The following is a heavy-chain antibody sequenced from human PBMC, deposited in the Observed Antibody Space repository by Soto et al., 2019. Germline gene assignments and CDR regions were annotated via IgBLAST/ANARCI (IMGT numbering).Heavy chain of an antibody. J-gene: IGHJ6*03. Sequence: SETLSLTCAVSGGSISRSWYYWGWIRQPPGKGLEWIGSMYSSGTTYYNPSLKSRVTISVDTSKNQFSLQLSSVTAADTAVYYCARHRCSGGCCYLSNRGYYYMDVWGKGTTVTVSS. V-gene: IGHV4-39*01. CDR2: MYSSGTT. D-gene: IGHD2-15*01. CDR3: ARHRCSGGCCYLSNRGYYYMDV. CDR1: GGSISRSWYY.